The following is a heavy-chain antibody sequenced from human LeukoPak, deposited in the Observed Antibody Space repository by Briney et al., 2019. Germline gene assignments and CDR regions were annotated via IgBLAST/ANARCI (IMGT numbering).Heavy chain of an antibody. CDR2: IYPGDSDT. V-gene: IGHV5-51*01. CDR1: GYSFTSHW. Sequence: PGESLKIFCKGSGYSFTSHWIAWVRQMPGKGLEWMGIIYPGDSDTRYRPSFQGQVTISVDKSISTAYLQWNSLKASDTAMYYCARHAVRDGYNRHNDYWGQGTLVTVSS. J-gene: IGHJ4*02. D-gene: IGHD5-24*01. CDR3: ARHAVRDGYNRHNDY.